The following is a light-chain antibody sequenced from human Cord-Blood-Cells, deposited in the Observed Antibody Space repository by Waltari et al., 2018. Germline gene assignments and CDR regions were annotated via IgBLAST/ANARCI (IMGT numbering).Light chain of an antibody. V-gene: IGLV2-23*01. J-gene: IGLJ2*01. CDR2: EGS. CDR1: SSDVGSYNL. CDR3: CSYAGSSTVV. Sequence: QSALTQPASVSGSPGQSITISCTGTSSDVGSYNLVSWYQQHPDKAPKLMIYEGSKRPSGVSNRFSGSKSCNTASLTISGLQAEDEADYYCCSYAGSSTVVFGGGTKLTVL.